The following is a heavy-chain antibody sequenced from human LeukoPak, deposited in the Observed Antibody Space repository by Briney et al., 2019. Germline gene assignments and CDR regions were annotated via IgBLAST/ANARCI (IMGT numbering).Heavy chain of an antibody. CDR2: INPNSGGT. Sequence: GASVKVSCKASGYTFTGYYMHWVRQAPGQGLEWMGWINPNSGGTNYAQKFQGRVTMTRDTSISTAYMELSRLRSDDTAVYYCARDERSGNTMVRGASIWGQGTLVTVSS. D-gene: IGHD3-10*01. CDR3: ARDERSGNTMVRGASI. V-gene: IGHV1-2*02. J-gene: IGHJ4*02. CDR1: GYTFTGYY.